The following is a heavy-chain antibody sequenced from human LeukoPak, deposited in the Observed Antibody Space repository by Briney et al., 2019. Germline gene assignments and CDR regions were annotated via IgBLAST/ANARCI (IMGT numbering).Heavy chain of an antibody. CDR2: IYYSGST. D-gene: IGHD3-22*01. CDR1: GGSISSYY. CDR3: ARTIVVSPYYYYMDV. V-gene: IGHV4-59*12. Sequence: SETLSLTCTVSGGSISSYYWSWIRQPPGKGLEWIGSIYYSGSTYYNPSLKSRVTISVDTSKNQFSLKLSSVTAADTAVYYCARTIVVSPYYYYMDVWGKGTTVTVSS. J-gene: IGHJ6*03.